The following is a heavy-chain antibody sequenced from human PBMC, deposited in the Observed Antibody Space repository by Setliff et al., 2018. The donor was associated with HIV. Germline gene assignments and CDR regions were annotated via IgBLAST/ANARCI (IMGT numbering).Heavy chain of an antibody. CDR3: VRHVGKFCSDASCYGVGWFDH. V-gene: IGHV4-39*01. CDR1: GGSISSSSYY. Sequence: PSETLSLTCTVSGGSISSSSYYWGWIRQTPGKGLEWLGSIYHRGSTYYKPSLKSRVSISVDTSKNRFSLGLRSVSAADTAVYYCVRHVGKFCSDASCYGVGWFDHWGQGALVTVSS. CDR2: IYHRGST. J-gene: IGHJ5*02. D-gene: IGHD2-2*01.